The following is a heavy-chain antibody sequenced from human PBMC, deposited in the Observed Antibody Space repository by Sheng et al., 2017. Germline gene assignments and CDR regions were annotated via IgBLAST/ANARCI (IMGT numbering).Heavy chain of an antibody. CDR2: IDGDGSTT. CDR3: ARASGWQHLIQVLFDY. D-gene: IGHD5-18*01. CDR1: GFTSSRHW. V-gene: IGHV3-74*03. J-gene: IGHJ4*02. Sequence: EVQLVESGGGSVHPGESLRLSCAASGFTSSRHWMQWVRQAPGKGLVWVSRIDGDGSTTTYADSVKGRFTIFRDNAKNTLYLQMNSLRAEDTAVYYCARASGWQHLIQVLFDYWGQGMLVTVSS.